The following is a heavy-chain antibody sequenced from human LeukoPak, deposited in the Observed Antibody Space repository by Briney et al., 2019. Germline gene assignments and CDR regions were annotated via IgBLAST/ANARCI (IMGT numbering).Heavy chain of an antibody. CDR3: ARKPPNWYFDL. CDR1: GGSFSGYY. CDR2: INHSGST. Sequence: SETLSLTCAVYGGSFSGYYWSWIRQPPGKGLEWIGEINHSGSTNYNPSLKSRVTISVDTSKNQFSLKLSSVTAADTAVYYCARKPPNWYFDLWAVAPWSLSPQ. J-gene: IGHJ2*01. V-gene: IGHV4-34*01.